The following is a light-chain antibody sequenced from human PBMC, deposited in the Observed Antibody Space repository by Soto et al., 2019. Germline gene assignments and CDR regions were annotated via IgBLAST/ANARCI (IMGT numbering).Light chain of an antibody. Sequence: DIQMTQSPSSLSASLGARIAITCRSSQNINNYLNWYQQKPGKAPKLLIYAASILQSGVPSRFSGSGSGTDFTLTISSLQPEDFATYYCQQSYSAPLYTFGQGTKVEIK. CDR2: AAS. V-gene: IGKV1-39*01. CDR1: QNINNY. J-gene: IGKJ2*01. CDR3: QQSYSAPLYT.